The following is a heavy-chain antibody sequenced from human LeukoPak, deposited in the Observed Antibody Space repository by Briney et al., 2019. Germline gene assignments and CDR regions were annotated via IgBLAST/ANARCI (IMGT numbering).Heavy chain of an antibody. D-gene: IGHD3-10*01. J-gene: IGHJ4*02. CDR1: TYTFTSYG. CDR2: ISAYNGNT. CDR3: ARPRTYYYGSGSYWVFDY. V-gene: IGHV1-18*01. Sequence: ASVKVSCKASTYTFTSYGISWVRQAPGQGLEWMGWISAYNGNTNYAQKLQGRVTMTTDTSTSTAYMELRSLRSDDTAVYYCARPRTYYYGSGSYWVFDYWGEGTLVTVSA.